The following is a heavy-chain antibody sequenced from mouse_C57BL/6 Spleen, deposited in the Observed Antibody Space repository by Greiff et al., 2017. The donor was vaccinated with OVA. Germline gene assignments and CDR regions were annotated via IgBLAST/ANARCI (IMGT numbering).Heavy chain of an antibody. CDR2: IYPSDSET. J-gene: IGHJ2*01. Sequence: QVQLKQSGAELVRPGSSVKLSCKASGYTFTSYWMDWVKQRPGQGLEWIGNIYPSDSETHYNPKFKDKATLTVDKSSSTAYMQLSSLTSEDSAVYYCARRAPSFYYGSSLDYWGQGTTLTVSS. V-gene: IGHV1-61*01. CDR1: GYTFTSYW. D-gene: IGHD1-1*01. CDR3: ARRAPSFYYGSSLDY.